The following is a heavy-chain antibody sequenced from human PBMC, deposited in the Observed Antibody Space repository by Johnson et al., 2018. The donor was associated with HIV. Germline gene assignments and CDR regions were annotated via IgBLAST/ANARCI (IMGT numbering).Heavy chain of an antibody. D-gene: IGHD3-10*01. CDR1: GFTFSSYD. J-gene: IGHJ3*02. V-gene: IGHV3-13*01. Sequence: VQLVESGGGLVQPWGSLRLSCAASGFTFSSYDMHWVRQTTGKGLEWVSVIDTAGDTYYAGSVKGRFTISRENAKKSLYLQMNSLRAGDTAVYYCARAGKWSGDAFDIWGQGTTVTVSS. CDR3: ARAGKWSGDAFDI. CDR2: IDTAGDT.